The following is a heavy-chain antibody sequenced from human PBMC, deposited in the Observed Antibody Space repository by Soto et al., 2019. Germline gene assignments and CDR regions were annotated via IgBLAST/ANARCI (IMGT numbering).Heavy chain of an antibody. J-gene: IGHJ4*02. CDR3: AKAFDSSGYYMDY. CDR1: GFSFGSYG. V-gene: IGHV3-30*18. D-gene: IGHD3-22*01. CDR2: ISYDGSNK. Sequence: GGSLRLSCAASGFSFGSYGMHWVRQAPGKGLEWVAVISYDGSNKYYGDSVKGRFTISRDNSKNTLSLQMNSLRAEDTAVYYCAKAFDSSGYYMDYWGPGTLVTAPQ.